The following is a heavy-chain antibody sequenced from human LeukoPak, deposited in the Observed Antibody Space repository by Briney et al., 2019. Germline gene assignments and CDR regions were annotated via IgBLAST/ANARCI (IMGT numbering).Heavy chain of an antibody. Sequence: GCLRRSCAASGFSVPTDTMNWVRSARGQGMEWVSSISNSGTYIEYTDSVKGRFTITRDTYKNTLYLQINSLMTDDTAVYYCARRGVPQHGHVNWLDSWGQGTLVSVSS. V-gene: IGHV3-21*01. CDR1: GFSVPTDT. D-gene: IGHD2-8*01. CDR2: ISNSGTYI. J-gene: IGHJ5*01. CDR3: ARRGVPQHGHVNWLDS.